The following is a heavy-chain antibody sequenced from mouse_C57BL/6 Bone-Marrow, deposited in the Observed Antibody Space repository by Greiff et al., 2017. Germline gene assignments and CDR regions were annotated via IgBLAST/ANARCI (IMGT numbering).Heavy chain of an antibody. V-gene: IGHV1-7*01. CDR3: ASEDYYGRSLCDSALDY. CDR2: INPRSGYT. CDR1: GYTFTSYW. Sequence: QVQLKQSGAELVKPGASVKLSCKASGYTFTSYWMHWVKQRPGQGLEWIGYINPRSGYTKYNQKFKDKATLTADKSSSTAYMQLSSLTYGDSAVYYCASEDYYGRSLCDSALDYWGQGTSVTVSS. J-gene: IGHJ4*01. D-gene: IGHD1-1*01.